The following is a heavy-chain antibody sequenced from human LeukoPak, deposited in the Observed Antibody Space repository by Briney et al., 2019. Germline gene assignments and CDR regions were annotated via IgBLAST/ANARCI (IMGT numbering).Heavy chain of an antibody. J-gene: IGHJ4*02. CDR2: ISSSSNYI. CDR1: GFTFNQYS. D-gene: IGHD6-13*01. Sequence: GGSLRLSCAASGFTFNQYSMNWVRQAPGKGLEWVSSISSSSNYIYYADSVKGRFTISRDNAKNSLYLQMNSLRAEDTAVYYCARDQGQQLVRGFDYWGQGNLVTVSS. V-gene: IGHV3-21*01. CDR3: ARDQGQQLVRGFDY.